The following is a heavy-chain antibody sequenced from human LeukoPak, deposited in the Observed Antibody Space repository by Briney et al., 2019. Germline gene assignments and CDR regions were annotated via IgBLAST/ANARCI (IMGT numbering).Heavy chain of an antibody. V-gene: IGHV4-34*01. CDR3: ARGSSSSLYTRINFDY. CDR1: GGSFSGYY. D-gene: IGHD6-13*01. Sequence: SETLSLTCAVYGGSFSGYYWGWIRQPPGKGLEWIGEINHSGSTNYNPSLKSRVTISVDTSKNQFSLKLSSVTAADTAVYYCARGSSSSLYTRINFDYWGQGTLVTVSS. J-gene: IGHJ4*02. CDR2: INHSGST.